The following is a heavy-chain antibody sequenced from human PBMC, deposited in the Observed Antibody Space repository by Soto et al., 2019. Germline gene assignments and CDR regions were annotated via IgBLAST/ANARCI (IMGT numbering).Heavy chain of an antibody. Sequence: SETLSLTCTVSGGSISGHYWTWIRQSPGRGLQWLGFVSDSGKTNSDASLKGRLTISLDTSKKEISLRLTSVTAADTALYYCARGRAIYGEWDYFDTWGQGAQVTGSS. CDR1: GGSISGHY. CDR2: VSDSGKT. V-gene: IGHV4-59*11. CDR3: ARGRAIYGEWDYFDT. J-gene: IGHJ4*02. D-gene: IGHD3-3*02.